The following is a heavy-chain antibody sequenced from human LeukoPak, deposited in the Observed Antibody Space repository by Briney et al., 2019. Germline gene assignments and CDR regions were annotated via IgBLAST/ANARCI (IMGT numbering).Heavy chain of an antibody. CDR1: GFTFSTYW. J-gene: IGHJ4*02. Sequence: GGSLRLSCAASGFTFSTYWMHWVRQAPGKGLVWVSRINSDGSRTNYADSVKGRFTISRDNAKNTLYLQMNSLRAEDTAVYYCARGGYYYDNSGYSYSLGYWGQGTLVTVSS. CDR3: ARGGYYYDNSGYSYSLGY. V-gene: IGHV3-74*01. D-gene: IGHD3-22*01. CDR2: INSDGSRT.